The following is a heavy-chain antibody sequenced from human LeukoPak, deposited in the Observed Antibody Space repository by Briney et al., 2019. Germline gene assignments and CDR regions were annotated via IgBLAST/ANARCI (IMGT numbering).Heavy chain of an antibody. Sequence: SETLSLTCSVSGGSVDSNYYYWGWIRQPPGKGLEWIGSISYTGATHYSPSLESRVTISLDTSRNQFSLKLASVTPADTAAYYCAREGTRWADENWFDPWGQGSLVIVSS. V-gene: IGHV4-39*07. D-gene: IGHD1-26*01. CDR1: GGSVDSNYYY. CDR2: ISYTGAT. CDR3: AREGTRWADENWFDP. J-gene: IGHJ5*02.